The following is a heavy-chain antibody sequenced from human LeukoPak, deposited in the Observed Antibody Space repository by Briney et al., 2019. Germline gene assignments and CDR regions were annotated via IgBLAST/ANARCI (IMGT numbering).Heavy chain of an antibody. CDR1: GFTFSSYE. CDR3: SKPKPYYYGSGSYYKNPFDY. V-gene: IGHV3-48*03. Sequence: PGGSLRLSCAASGFTFSSYEMNWVRQAPGQGLEWVSYISSSGSTIYYADSVKGRFTISTDNAKNSLYLQINSLRAEDTAVYYCSKPKPYYYGSGSYYKNPFDYWGQGTLVTVSS. J-gene: IGHJ4*02. D-gene: IGHD3-10*01. CDR2: ISSSGSTI.